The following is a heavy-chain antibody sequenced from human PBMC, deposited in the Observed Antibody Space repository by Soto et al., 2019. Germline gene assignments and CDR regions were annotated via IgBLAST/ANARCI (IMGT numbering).Heavy chain of an antibody. V-gene: IGHV1-69*02. D-gene: IGHD3-10*01. CDR2: IIPILGIA. CDR3: ARVFSPYYYGSGSAGYTARYYMYV. CDR1: GGTFSSYT. Sequence: SVKVSCKASGGTFSSYTISWVRQAPGQRLEWMGRIIPILGIANYAQKFQGRVTITADKSTSTAYVELSSLRSEDTAVYYCARVFSPYYYGSGSAGYTARYYMYVWGKGTTVTVSS. J-gene: IGHJ6*03.